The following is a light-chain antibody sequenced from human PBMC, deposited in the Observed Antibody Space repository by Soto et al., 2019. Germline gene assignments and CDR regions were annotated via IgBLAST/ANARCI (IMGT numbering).Light chain of an antibody. CDR3: QQYDSWT. CDR2: GAS. CDR1: QSISSPY. J-gene: IGKJ1*01. Sequence: EIVLPQSPGTLSLSPGARSPLSGRASQSISSPYLAWYQQKPGQAPRLLIDGASSRATGVPDRFSGSGSGTDLTLTISRLEPEDFAVYYCQQYDSWTFGKGTKVDIK. V-gene: IGKV3-20*01.